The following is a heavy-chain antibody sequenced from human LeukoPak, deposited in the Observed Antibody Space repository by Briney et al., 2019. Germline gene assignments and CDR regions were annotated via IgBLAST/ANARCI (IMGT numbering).Heavy chain of an antibody. D-gene: IGHD3-10*01. CDR3: ARVWFGGYNWFDP. CDR2: IYYSGST. J-gene: IGHJ5*02. Sequence: PSETLSLTCTVSGGSISSSSYYWGWIRQPPGKGLEWIGSIYYSGSTYYNPSLKSRVTISVDTSKNQFSLKLSSVTAADTAVYYCARVWFGGYNWFDPWGQGTLVTVSS. CDR1: GGSISSSSYY. V-gene: IGHV4-39*07.